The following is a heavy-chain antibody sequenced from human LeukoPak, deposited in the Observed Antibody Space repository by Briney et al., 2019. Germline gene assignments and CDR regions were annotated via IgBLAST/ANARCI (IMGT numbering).Heavy chain of an antibody. J-gene: IGHJ4*02. V-gene: IGHV3-23*01. CDR2: ISGSGDSA. D-gene: IGHD3-10*01. CDR3: MKDPRGPDH. Sequence: RTGGSLRLSCAASGFTFSSYAMSWVRQAPGKGLEWVSGISGSGDSAYYADSAKGRFTISRDNSKNTLYLQLNSLRVEDTAVYYCMKDPRGPDHWGQGTLVTVSS. CDR1: GFTFSSYA.